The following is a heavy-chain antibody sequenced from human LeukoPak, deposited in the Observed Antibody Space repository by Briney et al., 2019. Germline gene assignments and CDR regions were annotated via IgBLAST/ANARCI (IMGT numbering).Heavy chain of an antibody. Sequence: GGSLRLSCAASGFTFSSYGMSWVRQAPGKGLEWVSAISGSGGSTYYADSVKGRFTNSRDNSENTLYLQMNSLRAEDTAVYYCAKAGVARYYYYYMDVWGKGTTVTISS. CDR2: ISGSGGST. CDR1: GFTFSSYG. J-gene: IGHJ6*03. V-gene: IGHV3-23*01. CDR3: AKAGVARYYYYYMDV.